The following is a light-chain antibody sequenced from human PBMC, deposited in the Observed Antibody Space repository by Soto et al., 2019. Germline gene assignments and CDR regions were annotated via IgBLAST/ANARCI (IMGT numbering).Light chain of an antibody. CDR1: QSVNIH. V-gene: IGKV3-15*01. Sequence: EMGMTQSPATLSVSPGERATLSCRASQSVNIHLAWYQQKPGQSPRLLMHTASTRATGIPARFTGSGSETEFTLTISSLQSEDFAVYYCQQYNSWPLTFGGGTKVEIK. CDR2: TAS. J-gene: IGKJ4*01. CDR3: QQYNSWPLT.